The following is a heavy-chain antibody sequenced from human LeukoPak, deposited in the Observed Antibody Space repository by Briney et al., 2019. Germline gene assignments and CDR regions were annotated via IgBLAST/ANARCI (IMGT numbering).Heavy chain of an antibody. CDR2: INHSGST. CDR1: GGSFSGYY. Sequence: SETLSLTCAVYGGSFSGYYWSWIRQPPGKGLEWIGEINHSGSTNYNPSLKSRVTISVDTPKNQFSLKLSSVTAADTAVYYCARGPRWQWLVLKPFDYWGQGTLVTVSS. J-gene: IGHJ4*02. CDR3: ARGPRWQWLVLKPFDY. D-gene: IGHD6-19*01. V-gene: IGHV4-34*01.